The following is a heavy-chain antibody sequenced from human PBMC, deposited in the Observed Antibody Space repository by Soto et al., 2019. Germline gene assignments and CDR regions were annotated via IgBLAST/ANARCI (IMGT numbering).Heavy chain of an antibody. CDR2: IYDTGTT. Sequence: QVQLQESGPGLVKPSQTLSLTCTVSGASISSSDHYWAWIRQPPGRGLEWIGHIYDTGTTYYNSSLKSRLSISVDTSRNQFSLRLNSVTAADTAVYFCARSLDYYYHYGLDVRGQGTTVIVSS. CDR3: ARSLDYYYHYGLDV. J-gene: IGHJ6*02. V-gene: IGHV4-30-4*01. CDR1: GASISSSDHY.